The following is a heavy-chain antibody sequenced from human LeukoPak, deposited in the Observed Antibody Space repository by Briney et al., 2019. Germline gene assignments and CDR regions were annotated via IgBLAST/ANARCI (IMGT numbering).Heavy chain of an antibody. V-gene: IGHV4-34*01. Sequence: PSETLSLTCAVYGGSFSGYYWSWIRQPPGKGLEWIGEINHSGSTNYNPSLKSRVTISVDTSKNQFSLKLSSVTAADTAVYYCARVRPLITMVRGVISHWGQGTLVTVYS. CDR2: INHSGST. D-gene: IGHD3-10*01. CDR3: ARVRPLITMVRGVISH. CDR1: GGSFSGYY. J-gene: IGHJ4*02.